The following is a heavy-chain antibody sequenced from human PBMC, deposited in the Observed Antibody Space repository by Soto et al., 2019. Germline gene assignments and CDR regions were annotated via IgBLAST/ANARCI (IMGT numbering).Heavy chain of an antibody. CDR3: ARDASSGYWARGFCGY. Sequence: GASVKVSCKASGYTFTSYYMHWVRQAPGQGLEWMGIINPSGGSTSYAQKFQGRVTMTRDTSTSTVYMELSSLRSEDTAVYYCARDASSGYWARGFCGYWGQGTLVTVSS. D-gene: IGHD3-22*01. V-gene: IGHV1-46*01. CDR1: GYTFTSYY. CDR2: INPSGGST. J-gene: IGHJ4*02.